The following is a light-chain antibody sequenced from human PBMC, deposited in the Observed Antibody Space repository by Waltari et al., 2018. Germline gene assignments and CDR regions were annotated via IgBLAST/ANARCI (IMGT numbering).Light chain of an antibody. J-gene: IGLJ2*01. CDR3: CSFAGRGFSVI. V-gene: IGLV2-23*02. Sequence: QSALTQTASVSGSPGQSIPIPCTGPSSDVGRYNLVSWYQQHPGEVPKLMIYEVTKRPSGVSDRFSGSKSGNTASLTISGLQAEDEADYFCCSFAGRGFSVIFGGGTKLTVL. CDR2: EVT. CDR1: SSDVGRYNL.